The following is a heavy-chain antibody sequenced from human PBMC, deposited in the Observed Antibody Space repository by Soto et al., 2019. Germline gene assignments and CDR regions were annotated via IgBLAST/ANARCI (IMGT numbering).Heavy chain of an antibody. CDR3: AREGGPGIAIENWFDP. CDR2: IIPILGIA. D-gene: IGHD6-13*01. Sequence: ASVKVSCKASGGTFSSYTISWVRQAPGQGLEWMGRIIPILGIANYAQKFQGRVTITADKSTSTAYMELSSLRSEDTAVYYCAREGGPGIAIENWFDPWGQGTLVTVSS. CDR1: GGTFSSYT. V-gene: IGHV1-69*04. J-gene: IGHJ5*02.